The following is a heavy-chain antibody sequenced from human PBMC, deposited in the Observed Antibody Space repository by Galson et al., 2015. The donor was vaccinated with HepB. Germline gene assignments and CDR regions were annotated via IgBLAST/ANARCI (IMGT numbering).Heavy chain of an antibody. CDR2: IGGSGTRT. CDR3: AKEKTSAGFFDY. CDR1: GFPFATYA. J-gene: IGHJ4*02. Sequence: SLRLSCAASGFPFATYAMSWVRQAPGKGLEWVSAIGGSGTRTHYSDSVKGRFTISRDNSKNTLYLQMNSLRAEDTAVYFCAKEKTSAGFFDYWGQGAPVTVSS. V-gene: IGHV3-23*01.